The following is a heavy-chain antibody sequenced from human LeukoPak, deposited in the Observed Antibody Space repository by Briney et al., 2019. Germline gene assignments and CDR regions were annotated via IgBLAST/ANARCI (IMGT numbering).Heavy chain of an antibody. CDR2: MTSDTRTI. J-gene: IGHJ4*02. CDR3: ARSVEGHFDY. V-gene: IGHV3-48*02. D-gene: IGHD1-1*01. Sequence: GGSLRLSCAASGFTFSSYSMNWVRQAPGKGLEWISYMTSDTRTIHYADSVRGRFTISRDNAKKSSYLQMNDLSDDDTAVYYCARSVEGHFDYWGQGTLVTVSS. CDR1: GFTFSSYS.